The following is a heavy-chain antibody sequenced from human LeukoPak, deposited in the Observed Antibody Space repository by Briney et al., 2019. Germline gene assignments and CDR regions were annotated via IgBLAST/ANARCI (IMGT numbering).Heavy chain of an antibody. V-gene: IGHV3-23*01. CDR3: VAAAGSFDY. CDR1: GFTFSGYA. D-gene: IGHD6-13*01. CDR2: ISGSGGST. J-gene: IGHJ4*02. Sequence: GGSLRLSCAASGFTFSGYAMSWVRQAPGTGLEWVSAISGSGGSTYYADSVKGRFTISRDNSKNTLYLQMNSLRAEDTAVYYCVAAAGSFDYWGQGTLVTVSS.